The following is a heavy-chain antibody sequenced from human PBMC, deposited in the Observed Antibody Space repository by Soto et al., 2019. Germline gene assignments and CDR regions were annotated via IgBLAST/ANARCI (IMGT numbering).Heavy chain of an antibody. Sequence: GGSLRLSCASSGFTFSSYSMNWVRQAPGKGLEWVSSISGSSTYIYYADSVKGRFTISRDNAKNSLSLQMNSLRAEDTAVYYCARPNPSSSGAFDIWGQGTMVTVSS. J-gene: IGHJ3*02. CDR3: ARPNPSSSGAFDI. CDR2: ISGSSTYI. CDR1: GFTFSSYS. D-gene: IGHD6-19*01. V-gene: IGHV3-21*01.